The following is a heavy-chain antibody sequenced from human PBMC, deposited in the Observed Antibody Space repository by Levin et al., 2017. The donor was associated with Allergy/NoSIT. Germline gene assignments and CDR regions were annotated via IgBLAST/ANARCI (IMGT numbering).Heavy chain of an antibody. J-gene: IGHJ6*03. V-gene: IGHV1-24*01. Sequence: VASVKVSCKVSGYTLTELSMHWVRQAPGKGLEWMGGFDPEDGETIYAQKFQGRVTMTKDTSTDTAYMELSSLRSEDTAVYYCATDSPGYCSGGSCSDGYYYYMDVWGKGTTVTVSS. CDR2: FDPEDGET. CDR1: GYTLTELS. D-gene: IGHD2-15*01. CDR3: ATDSPGYCSGGSCSDGYYYYMDV.